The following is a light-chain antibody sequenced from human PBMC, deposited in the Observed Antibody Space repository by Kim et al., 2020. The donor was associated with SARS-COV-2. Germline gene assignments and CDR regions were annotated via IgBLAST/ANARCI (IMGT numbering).Light chain of an antibody. CDR3: QQYGSSPQT. V-gene: IGKV3-20*01. CDR2: GAS. J-gene: IGKJ2*01. CDR1: QSVASSS. Sequence: EIVLTQSPGTLSLSPGERASLSCRASQSVASSSLAWYQQKPGQAPRLLIYGASIRATAIPDRFSGRGSGTDFTLTITRLEPEDFAVYYCQQYGSSPQTFGQGTKLEI.